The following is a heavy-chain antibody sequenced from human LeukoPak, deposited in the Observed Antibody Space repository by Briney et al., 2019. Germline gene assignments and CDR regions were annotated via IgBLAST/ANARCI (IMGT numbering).Heavy chain of an antibody. J-gene: IGHJ4*02. CDR1: GFTFSSYG. CDR2: TSGSGGST. V-gene: IGHV3-23*01. CDR3: AKGANYYGSGSRSFDY. D-gene: IGHD3-10*01. Sequence: GGSLRLSCAASGFTFSSYGMSWVRQAPGKGLEWVSATSGSGGSTYYADSVKGRFTISRDNSKNTLYLQMNSLRAEDTAVYYCAKGANYYGSGSRSFDYWGQGTLVTVSS.